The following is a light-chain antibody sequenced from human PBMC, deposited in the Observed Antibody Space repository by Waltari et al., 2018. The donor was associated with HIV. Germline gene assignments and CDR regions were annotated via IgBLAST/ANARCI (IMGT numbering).Light chain of an antibody. CDR1: RSDVGGYKL. CDR3: CSYAGSVV. V-gene: IGLV2-23*02. CDR2: EVS. Sequence: SALTQPGSGSWSPGQSITIPCPGTRSDVGGYKLVSWYQQHPGKAPKLMIYEVSKRPSGVSNRFSGSKSGNTASLTISGLQAEDEADYYCCSYAGSVVFGGGTKLTVL. J-gene: IGLJ2*01.